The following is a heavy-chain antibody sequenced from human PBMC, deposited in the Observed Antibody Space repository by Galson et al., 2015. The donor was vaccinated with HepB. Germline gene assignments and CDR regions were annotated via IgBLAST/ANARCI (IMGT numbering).Heavy chain of an antibody. J-gene: IGHJ6*02. CDR2: ITISSTV. CDR3: ARDRRGNYGLDV. CDR1: GFTFSTYS. D-gene: IGHD3-16*01. Sequence: SLRLSCAASGFTFSTYSMNWVRQAPGEGLEWVSYITISSTVLYADSVKGRFTISRDNAKNSLYLQMNSLRDADTAVYYCARDRRGNYGLDVWGQGTTVTVSS. V-gene: IGHV3-48*02.